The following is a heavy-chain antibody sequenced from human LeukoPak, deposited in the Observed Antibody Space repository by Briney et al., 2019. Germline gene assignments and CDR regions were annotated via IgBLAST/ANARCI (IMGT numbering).Heavy chain of an antibody. CDR2: ISAYNGNT. Sequence: ASVKVSCKASGYTFTSYGISWVRQAPGQGLEWMGWISAYNGNTNYAQKLQGRVTVTTDTSTSTACMELRSLRSDDTAVYYCARVYVELGPLYYYDSSGYLPGVDYWGQGTLVTVSS. D-gene: IGHD3-22*01. CDR1: GYTFTSYG. J-gene: IGHJ4*02. V-gene: IGHV1-18*01. CDR3: ARVYVELGPLYYYDSSGYLPGVDY.